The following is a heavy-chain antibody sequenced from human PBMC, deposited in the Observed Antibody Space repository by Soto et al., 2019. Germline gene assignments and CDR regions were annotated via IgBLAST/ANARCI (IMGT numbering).Heavy chain of an antibody. J-gene: IGHJ5*02. V-gene: IGHV4-59*08. CDR2: VSYSGST. Sequence: SETLSLTCSLSGGAIGGYYWSWIRQPPGKALEWIGYVSYSGSTDYHPSLKSRVSISIGTSKNQFSLKMISVTAADTAVYYCARHGSDSGWFFFDPWGKGALVTVPS. CDR3: ARHGSDSGWFFFDP. CDR1: GGAIGGYY. D-gene: IGHD6-19*01.